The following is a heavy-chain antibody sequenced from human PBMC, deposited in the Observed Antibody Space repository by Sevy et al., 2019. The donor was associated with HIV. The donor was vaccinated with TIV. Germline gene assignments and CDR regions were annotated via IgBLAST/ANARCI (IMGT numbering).Heavy chain of an antibody. CDR3: ARETDNSARWLDP. CDR1: GFTLNFHG. J-gene: IGHJ5*02. V-gene: IGHV3-30*02. CDR2: IWHDGSNK. D-gene: IGHD4-4*01. Sequence: GGSLRLSYAASGFTLNFHGMHWVRQAPGKGLEWVAFIWHDGSNKYMADSVKGRFTISRDNSKNTLFLQMNSLTVEDTAVYYCARETDNSARWLDPWGQGTLVTVSS.